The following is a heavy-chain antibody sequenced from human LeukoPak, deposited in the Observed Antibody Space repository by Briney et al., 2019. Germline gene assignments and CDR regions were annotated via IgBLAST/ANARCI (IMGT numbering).Heavy chain of an antibody. CDR2: ISYDGSNK. CDR1: GFTFSSYG. Sequence: PGGSLRLSCAASGFTFSSYGMHWVRQAPGKGLEWVAVISYDGSNKYYADSVKGRFTISRDNSKNTLYLQMNSLRAEDTAVYYCARTGTTPSYFDYWGQGTLDTVSS. V-gene: IGHV3-30*03. D-gene: IGHD1-1*01. CDR3: ARTGTTPSYFDY. J-gene: IGHJ4*02.